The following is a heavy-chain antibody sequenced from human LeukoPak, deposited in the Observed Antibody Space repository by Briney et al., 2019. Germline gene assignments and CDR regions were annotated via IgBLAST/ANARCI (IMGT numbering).Heavy chain of an antibody. Sequence: SVKVSCKASGGTFSSYTISWVRQAPGQGLEWMGRIIPILGIANYAQKFQGRVTITADKSTSTAYMELSSLRSEDTAVYYCAAVYKIRAAPDYYYYYMDVWGKGTTVTVSS. CDR3: AAVYKIRAAPDYYYYYMDV. CDR1: GGTFSSYT. J-gene: IGHJ6*03. CDR2: IIPILGIA. D-gene: IGHD2-15*01. V-gene: IGHV1-69*02.